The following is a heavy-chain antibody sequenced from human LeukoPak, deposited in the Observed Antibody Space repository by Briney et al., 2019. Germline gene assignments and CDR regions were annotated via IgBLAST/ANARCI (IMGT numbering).Heavy chain of an antibody. Sequence: PSETLSLTCTVSGGSISSYYWSWIRQPPGKELEWIGYIYYSGSTNYNTSLKSRVTISVDTSKNQFSLKLSSVTAADTAVYYCARGESTTIFGVVIPSFDCWGQGTLVTVSS. V-gene: IGHV4-59*01. CDR3: ARGESTTIFGVVIPSFDC. D-gene: IGHD3-3*01. J-gene: IGHJ4*02. CDR1: GGSISSYY. CDR2: IYYSGST.